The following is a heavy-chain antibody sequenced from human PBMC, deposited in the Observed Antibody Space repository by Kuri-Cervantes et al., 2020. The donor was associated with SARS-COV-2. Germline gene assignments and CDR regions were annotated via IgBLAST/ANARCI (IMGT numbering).Heavy chain of an antibody. CDR2: ISGSGGST. J-gene: IGHJ6*02. CDR1: GCTFSSYA. CDR3: AKAWRGQWLASYYYYGMDV. V-gene: IGHV3-23*01. Sequence: GGSLRLSCAASGCTFSSYAMSWVRQAPGKGLEWVSAISGSGGSTYYADSVKGRFTISRDNSKNTLYLQMNSLRAEDTAVYYCAKAWRGQWLASYYYYGMDVWGQGTTVTVSS. D-gene: IGHD6-19*01.